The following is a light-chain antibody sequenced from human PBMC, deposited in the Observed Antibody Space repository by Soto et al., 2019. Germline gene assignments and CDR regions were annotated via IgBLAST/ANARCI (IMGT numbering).Light chain of an antibody. CDR1: SSDVGSYNL. CDR3: CSYAGSSFNVV. J-gene: IGLJ2*01. CDR2: EGS. V-gene: IGLV2-23*01. Sequence: QSVLTQPASVSGSPGQSITISCTGTSSDVGSYNLVSWYQQHPGKAPKLMIYEGSKRPSGVSNRFSGSKSGNTASLTISGLQAEDEADYYCCSYAGSSFNVVFGGGTKLTVL.